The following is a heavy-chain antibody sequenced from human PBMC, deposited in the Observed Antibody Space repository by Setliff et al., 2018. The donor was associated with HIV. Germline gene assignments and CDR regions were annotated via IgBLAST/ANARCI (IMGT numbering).Heavy chain of an antibody. Sequence: GASVKVSCKVSGYTLTELSIHWVRQAPGKGLEWMGGFDPEDDETVYAQKCQGRVTMTRDTSISTAYMELSRLRSDDTAVYYCARVVVAATPFDYWGQGTLVTVSS. V-gene: IGHV1-24*01. CDR2: FDPEDDET. D-gene: IGHD2-15*01. CDR3: ARVVVAATPFDY. J-gene: IGHJ4*02. CDR1: GYTLTELS.